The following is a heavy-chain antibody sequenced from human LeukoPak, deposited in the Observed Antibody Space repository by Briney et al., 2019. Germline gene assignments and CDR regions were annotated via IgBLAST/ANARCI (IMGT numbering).Heavy chain of an antibody. CDR1: GYIFTSYW. CDR2: IYPSDSDT. J-gene: IGHJ4*02. V-gene: IGHV5-51*01. Sequence: GESLKISCQASGYIFTSYWIGWVGQIPAQGMEWMGMIYPSDSDTRYSKPFQGQVTISADKSISTAYLQWSSLKASDTAMYYCARNPSQSRDGYNPMHIDDWGQGTLVTVSS. D-gene: IGHD5-24*01. CDR3: ARNPSQSRDGYNPMHIDD.